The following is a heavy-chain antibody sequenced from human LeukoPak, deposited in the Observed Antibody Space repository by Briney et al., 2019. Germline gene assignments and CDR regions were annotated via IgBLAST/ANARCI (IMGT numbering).Heavy chain of an antibody. J-gene: IGHJ4*02. V-gene: IGHV3-23*01. CDR1: GFTFSYYA. CDR2: ITGTDGST. CDR3: AKAFNYGSGYNYKTFDS. Sequence: GGSLRLFCGASGFTFSYYAMSWVRQAPGGGLEWVSGITGTDGSTYYADSVKGRFTISRDNSKSALYLQMNSLRAENTALYYWAKAFNYGSGYNYKTFDSWGQGTLVTVSA. D-gene: IGHD3-10*01.